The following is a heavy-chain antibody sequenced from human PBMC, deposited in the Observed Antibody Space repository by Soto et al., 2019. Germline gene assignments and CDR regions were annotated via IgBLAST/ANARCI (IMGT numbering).Heavy chain of an antibody. CDR3: ARDSARDGYNPPDYFDY. D-gene: IGHD5-12*01. V-gene: IGHV3-48*02. Sequence: EVQLVESGGGLVQPGGSLRLSCAASGFTFSSYSMNWVRQAPGKGLEWVSYISSSSSTIYYADSVKGRFTISRDNAKNSLYLPMNSLRDEDTAVYYCARDSARDGYNPPDYFDYWGQGTLVTVSS. CDR2: ISSSSSTI. CDR1: GFTFSSYS. J-gene: IGHJ4*02.